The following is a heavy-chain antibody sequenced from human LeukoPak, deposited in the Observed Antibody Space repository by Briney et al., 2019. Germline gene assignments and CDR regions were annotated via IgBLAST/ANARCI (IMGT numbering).Heavy chain of an antibody. CDR3: ARGGPIFGVVIINWFDP. J-gene: IGHJ5*02. CDR2: INHSGST. Sequence: PSETLSLTCAVYGGSFSGYYWSWIRQPPGKGLEWIGEINHSGSTNYNPSLKSRVTISVDTSKNQFSLKLSSVTAADTAVYYCARGGPIFGVVIINWFDPWGQGTLVTVSS. D-gene: IGHD3-3*01. V-gene: IGHV4-34*01. CDR1: GGSFSGYY.